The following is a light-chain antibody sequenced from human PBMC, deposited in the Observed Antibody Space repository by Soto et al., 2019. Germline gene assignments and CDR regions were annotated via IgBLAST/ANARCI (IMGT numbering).Light chain of an antibody. CDR3: QQYGSSPRT. CDR2: RTS. V-gene: IGKV3-20*01. J-gene: IGKJ1*01. Sequence: EIVMTQSPATLSVSPGERATLSCRASQSISSNLAWYQQKPGQAPRLLMFRTSSRATGFPDRFSGSGSGTDFTLTISRLEPEDFAVYYCQQYGSSPRTFGQGTKVDI. CDR1: QSISSN.